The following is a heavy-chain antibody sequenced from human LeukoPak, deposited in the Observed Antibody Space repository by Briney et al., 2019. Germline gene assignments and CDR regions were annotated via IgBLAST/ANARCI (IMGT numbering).Heavy chain of an antibody. J-gene: IGHJ2*01. Sequence: GASVKVSCKXSGYTFTSYYMHWVRQAPGQGLERMGIISPSGGSTSYAQKFQGRVTMTRDTSTSTVYMELSSLRSEDTAVYYCARVVTMTPPNWCSDLWGRGTLVTVSS. CDR3: ARVVTMTPPNWCSDL. CDR1: GYTFTSYY. V-gene: IGHV1-46*01. D-gene: IGHD3-22*01. CDR2: ISPSGGST.